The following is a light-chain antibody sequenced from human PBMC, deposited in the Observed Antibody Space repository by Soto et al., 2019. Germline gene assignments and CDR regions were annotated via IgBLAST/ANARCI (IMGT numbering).Light chain of an antibody. CDR2: GAS. J-gene: IGKJ1*01. CDR3: QQYNNWPWT. Sequence: EIVMTQSPVTLSVSPGGRATLSCRASQSISDTLACYQQKPGQAPRLLIHGASTRAPGFPARFSGSGSGTDFTLTISSLQSEDFAVYYCQQYNNWPWTFGQGTKVDI. V-gene: IGKV3-15*01. CDR1: QSISDT.